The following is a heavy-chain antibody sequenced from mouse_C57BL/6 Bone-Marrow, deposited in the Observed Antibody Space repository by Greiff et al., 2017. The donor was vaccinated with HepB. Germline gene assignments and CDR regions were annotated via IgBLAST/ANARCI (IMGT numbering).Heavy chain of an antibody. CDR1: GFTFTDYY. CDR3: ARYGWGRNFDY. J-gene: IGHJ2*01. CDR2: IRNKANGYTT. Sequence: EVKLMESGGGLVQPGGSLSLSCAASGFTFTDYYMSWVRQPPGKALEWLGFIRNKANGYTTEYSASVKGRFTISRDNSQSILYLQMNALSAEDSATYYCARYGWGRNFDYWGQGTTLTVSS. V-gene: IGHV7-3*01. D-gene: IGHD2-3*01.